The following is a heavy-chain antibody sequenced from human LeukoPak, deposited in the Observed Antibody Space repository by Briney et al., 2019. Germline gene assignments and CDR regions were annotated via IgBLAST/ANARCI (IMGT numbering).Heavy chain of an antibody. CDR3: ARDSTSFADTAIPMWDY. Sequence: PGGSLRLSCAASGFTFSSYSMNWVRQAPGKGLEWVSYISSSGSTIYYADSVKGRFTISRDNAKDSLYLQMNSLRAEDTAVYYCARDSTSFADTAIPMWDYWGQGTLVTVSS. J-gene: IGHJ4*02. CDR2: ISSSGSTI. CDR1: GFTFSSYS. D-gene: IGHD5-18*01. V-gene: IGHV3-48*04.